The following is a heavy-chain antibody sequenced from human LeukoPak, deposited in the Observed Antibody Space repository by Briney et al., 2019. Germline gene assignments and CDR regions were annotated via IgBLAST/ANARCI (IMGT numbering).Heavy chain of an antibody. V-gene: IGHV3-66*01. CDR1: GFTVSSNY. D-gene: IGHD3-16*01. CDR3: ARAHQDYVWGSPDY. J-gene: IGHJ4*02. CDR2: IYNGGST. Sequence: PGGSLRLSCAASGFTVSSNYMSWVRQAPGKGLEWVSLIYNGGSTYYADSVKGRFTISRDNSKNSLYLQMNSLRDEDTAVYYCARAHQDYVWGSPDYWGQGTLVTVSS.